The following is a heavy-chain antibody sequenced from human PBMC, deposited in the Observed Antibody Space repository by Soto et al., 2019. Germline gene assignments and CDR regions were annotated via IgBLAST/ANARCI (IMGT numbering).Heavy chain of an antibody. V-gene: IGHV1-69*13. D-gene: IGHD7-27*01. CDR1: GGTFSSYA. CDR2: IIPIFGTA. Sequence: ASVKVSCKASGGTFSSYAISWVRQAPGQGLEWMGGIIPIFGTANYAQKFQGRVTITADESTSTAYMELSSLRSEDTAVYYCARDWRTGDDAFDIWGQGTMVTVSS. J-gene: IGHJ3*02. CDR3: ARDWRTGDDAFDI.